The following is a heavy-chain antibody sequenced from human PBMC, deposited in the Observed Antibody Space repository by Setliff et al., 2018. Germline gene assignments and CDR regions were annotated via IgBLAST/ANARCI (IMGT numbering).Heavy chain of an antibody. CDR3: ARLPNYVWGSPVDY. J-gene: IGHJ4*02. D-gene: IGHD3-16*01. Sequence: SETLSLTCTVSGGSISTYYWGLIRQPPGKGLEWIGSIFYSGRTFYNPSLKSRVTISVDTSKNQFSQTLSSVTAADTAVYYCARLPNYVWGSPVDYWGQGTLVTVSS. CDR1: GGSISTYY. CDR2: IFYSGRT. V-gene: IGHV4-39*01.